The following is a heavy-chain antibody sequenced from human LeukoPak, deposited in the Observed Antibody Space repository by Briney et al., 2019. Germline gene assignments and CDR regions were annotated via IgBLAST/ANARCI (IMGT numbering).Heavy chain of an antibody. J-gene: IGHJ5*02. D-gene: IGHD1-26*01. V-gene: IGHV4-31*03. CDR3: ARDVGARTAWFDP. CDR2: IYYSGST. Sequence: SQTLSLTCTVSGGSISSGGYYWSWIRQHPGKGLEWIGYIYYSGSTYYNPSLKSRVTMSVDTSKNQFSLKLSSVTAADTAVYYCARDVGARTAWFDPWGQGTLVTVSS. CDR1: GGSISSGGYY.